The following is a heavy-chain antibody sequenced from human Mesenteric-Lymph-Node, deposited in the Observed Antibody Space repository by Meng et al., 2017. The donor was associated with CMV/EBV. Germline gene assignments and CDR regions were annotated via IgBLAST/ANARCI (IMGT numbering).Heavy chain of an antibody. J-gene: IGHJ1*01. CDR3: ARGPGLQY. V-gene: IGHV4-34*01. Sequence: QVQLQPWGGGLFKPSETLSLTCAVHGGTFSDYYWTWIRQPPEKGLECVGEISYGGGTSYNPSLKSRLTISEDRSRNQFSLRLSSVTAADTAVYYCARGPGLQYWGQGTLVTVSS. CDR2: ISYGGGT. D-gene: IGHD3-10*01. CDR1: GGTFSDYY.